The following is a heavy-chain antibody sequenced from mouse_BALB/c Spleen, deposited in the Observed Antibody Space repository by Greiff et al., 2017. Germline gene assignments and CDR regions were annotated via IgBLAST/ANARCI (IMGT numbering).Heavy chain of an antibody. J-gene: IGHJ2*01. CDR2: ISSGSSTI. CDR1: GFTFSSFG. V-gene: IGHV5-17*02. CDR3: ARSSPTMITTNYFDY. Sequence: EVHLVESGGGLVQPGGSRKLSCAASGFTFSSFGMHWVRQAPEKGLEWVAYISSGSSTIYYADTVKGRFTISRDNPKNTLFLQMTSLRSEDTAMYYCARSSPTMITTNYFDYWGQGTTLTVSS. D-gene: IGHD2-4*01.